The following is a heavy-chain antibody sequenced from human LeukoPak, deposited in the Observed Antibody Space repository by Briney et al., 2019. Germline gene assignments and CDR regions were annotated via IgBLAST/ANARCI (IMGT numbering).Heavy chain of an antibody. CDR3: ARPKNKDTAMVPFDY. CDR2: IYPGDSDT. CDR1: GYSFTSYW. Sequence: GESLKISCKGSGYSFTSYWIAWVRQMPGRGLEWMGIIYPGDSDTRYSPSFQGQVTISADKSISTAYLQWSSLKASDTAMYYCARPKNKDTAMVPFDYWGQGTLVTVSS. D-gene: IGHD5-18*01. J-gene: IGHJ4*02. V-gene: IGHV5-51*01.